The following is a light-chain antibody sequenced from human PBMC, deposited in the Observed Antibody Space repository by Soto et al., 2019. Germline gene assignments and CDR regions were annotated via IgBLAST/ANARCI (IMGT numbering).Light chain of an antibody. J-gene: IGLJ3*02. V-gene: IGLV1-40*01. CDR3: QSYDSSLSGSGV. CDR1: SSNIGAGYD. Sequence: QSVLTQPPSVSGAPGQRVTISCSGSSSNIGAGYDVHWYQQLPGTAPKLLISANNIRPLGVPDRFSGSKSGTSASLAITGLQAEDEADYYCQSYDSSLSGSGVFGGGTKLTAL. CDR2: ANN.